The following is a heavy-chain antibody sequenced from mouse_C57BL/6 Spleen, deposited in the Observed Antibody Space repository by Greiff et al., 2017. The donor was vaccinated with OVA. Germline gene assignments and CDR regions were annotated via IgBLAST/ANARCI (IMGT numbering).Heavy chain of an antibody. CDR1: GFSLTSYG. Sequence: QVQLKESGPGLVQPSQSLSITCTVSGFSLTSYGVHWVRQPPGKGLEWLGVIWSGGSTDYNAAFISRLSISKDNSKSQVFFKMNSLQADDTAIYYCAKGGDVRAWFAYWGQGTLVTVSA. J-gene: IGHJ3*01. CDR2: IWSGGST. V-gene: IGHV2-4*01. CDR3: AKGGDVRAWFAY. D-gene: IGHD3-2*02.